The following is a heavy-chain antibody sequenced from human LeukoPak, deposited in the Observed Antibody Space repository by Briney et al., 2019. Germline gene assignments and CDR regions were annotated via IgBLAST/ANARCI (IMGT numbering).Heavy chain of an antibody. Sequence: SETLSLTCAVYGGSFSGYYWSWIRQPPGKGLEWIGEINHSGSTNYNPSLKSRVTISLDTSKNQFSLKLSSVTAADTAVYYCGGHPPGNTVDFWAREPRVTVSS. CDR3: GGHPPGNTVDF. D-gene: IGHD1-14*01. CDR2: INHSGST. V-gene: IGHV4-34*01. CDR1: GGSFSGYY. J-gene: IGHJ4*02.